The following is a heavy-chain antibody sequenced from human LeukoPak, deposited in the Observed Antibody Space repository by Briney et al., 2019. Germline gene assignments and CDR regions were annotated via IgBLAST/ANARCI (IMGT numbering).Heavy chain of an antibody. CDR1: GFTFSSYE. V-gene: IGHV3-48*03. D-gene: IGHD2-15*01. CDR3: ARGFPGYCSGGSCYPTWFDP. CDR2: ISSSGSTI. Sequence: PGGSLRLSCAASGFTFSSYEMNWVRQAPWKGLEWVSYISSSGSTIYYADSVKGRFTISRDSAKNSLYLQMNSLRAEDTAVYYCARGFPGYCSGGSCYPTWFDPWGQGTLVTVSS. J-gene: IGHJ5*02.